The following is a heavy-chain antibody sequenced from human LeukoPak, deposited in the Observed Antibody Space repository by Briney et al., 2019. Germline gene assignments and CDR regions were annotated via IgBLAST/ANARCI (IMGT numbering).Heavy chain of an antibody. J-gene: IGHJ4*02. Sequence: GGSLRLSCAASGFTFSSYSMNWVRQAPGKGLEWVSYISSSSSTIYYADSVKGRFTISRDNAKNSLYLQMNSLRAEATAVYYCARNAFVDCSSTSFYYDYWGQGTLVTVSS. V-gene: IGHV3-48*01. D-gene: IGHD2-2*01. CDR3: ARNAFVDCSSTSFYYDY. CDR1: GFTFSSYS. CDR2: ISSSSSTI.